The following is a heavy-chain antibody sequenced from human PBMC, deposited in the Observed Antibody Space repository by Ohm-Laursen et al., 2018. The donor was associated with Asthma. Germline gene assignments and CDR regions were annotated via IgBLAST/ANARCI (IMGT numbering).Heavy chain of an antibody. Sequence: SLRLSCSASGFTFSNYWMIWVRQAPGKGLEWVANIKQDGSEKNYVDSVKGRFTISRDNAKNTLYLQINSLRAEDTAVYYCARDYYGSGAYWGQGTLVTVSS. V-gene: IGHV3-7*01. CDR2: IKQDGSEK. J-gene: IGHJ4*02. D-gene: IGHD3-10*01. CDR1: GFTFSNYW. CDR3: ARDYYGSGAY.